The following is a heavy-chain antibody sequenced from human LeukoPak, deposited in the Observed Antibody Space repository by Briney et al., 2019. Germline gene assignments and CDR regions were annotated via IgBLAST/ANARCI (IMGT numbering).Heavy chain of an antibody. CDR1: GYTFTSYG. CDR2: ISAYNGNT. D-gene: IGHD3-10*01. CDR3: ARGPLLWFGEGYFDY. V-gene: IGHV1-18*01. J-gene: IGHJ4*02. Sequence: ASVKVSCKASGYTFTSYGISWVRQAPGQGLEWMGWISAYNGNTNYAQKLQGRVTMTTDTSTSTAYMELRSLRSDDTAVYYCARGPLLWFGEGYFDYWGQGTLVTVSS.